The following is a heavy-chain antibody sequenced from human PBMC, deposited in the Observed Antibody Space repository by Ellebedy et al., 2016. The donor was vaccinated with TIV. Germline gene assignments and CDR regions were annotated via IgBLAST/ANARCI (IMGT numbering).Heavy chain of an antibody. D-gene: IGHD6-19*01. J-gene: IGHJ4*02. CDR1: GGSISSYY. V-gene: IGHV4-59*01. Sequence: SETLSLXXTVSGGSISSYYWSWIRQPPGKGLEWIGYIYYSGSTNYNPSLKSRVTISVDTSKNQFSLKLSSVTAADTAVYYCARGFIAVAGFDYWGQGTLVTVSS. CDR3: ARGFIAVAGFDY. CDR2: IYYSGST.